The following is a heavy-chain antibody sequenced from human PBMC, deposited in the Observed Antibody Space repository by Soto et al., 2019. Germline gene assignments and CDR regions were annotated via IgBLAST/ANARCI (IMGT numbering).Heavy chain of an antibody. J-gene: IGHJ4*02. CDR2: IRSKAHSYAT. D-gene: IGHD4-17*01. Sequence: EVQLVESGGGLVQPGGSLKLSCAASGFTFSGSTMHWVRQASGKGLEWVGRIRSKAHSYATAYAASVKGRFNISRDDSKNTAYLQMNSLRTEDTAVYYCRDGSNDYGDYVGQWGQGTLVTVSS. V-gene: IGHV3-73*02. CDR3: RDGSNDYGDYVGQ. CDR1: GFTFSGST.